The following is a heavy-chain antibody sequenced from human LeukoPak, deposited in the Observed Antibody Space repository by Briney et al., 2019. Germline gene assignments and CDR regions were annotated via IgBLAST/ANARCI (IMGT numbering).Heavy chain of an antibody. Sequence: SETLSLTCTVSGGSISSSSYYWGWIRQPPGKGLGWFGSIYYSGSTYYNPSLKSRVTISVDTSKNQFSLKLSSVTAADTAVYYCARTPTTRKYYYDSSGHGGDYWGQGTLVTVSS. CDR1: GGSISSSSYY. D-gene: IGHD3-22*01. V-gene: IGHV4-39*07. J-gene: IGHJ4*02. CDR3: ARTPTTRKYYYDSSGHGGDY. CDR2: IYYSGST.